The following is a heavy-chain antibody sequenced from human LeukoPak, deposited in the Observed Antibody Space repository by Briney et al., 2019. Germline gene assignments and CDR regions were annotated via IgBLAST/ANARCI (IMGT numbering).Heavy chain of an antibody. CDR3: AKDLHYGSADY. D-gene: IGHD3-10*01. V-gene: IGHV3-30*04. CDR1: GFTFSTFR. CDR2: ISYDGNDK. Sequence: GGSLRLSCAASGFTFSTFRMHWVRQAPGKGLEWVTFISYDGNDKYYADSVKGRFTISRDNSKNTLYLQMNSLRPEDTAVYYCAKDLHYGSADYWGQGTLVTVSS. J-gene: IGHJ4*02.